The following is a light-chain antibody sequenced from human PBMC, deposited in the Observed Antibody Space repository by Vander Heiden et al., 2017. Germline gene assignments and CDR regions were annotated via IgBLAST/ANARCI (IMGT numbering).Light chain of an antibody. J-gene: IGKJ1*01. CDR1: QSISSW. V-gene: IGKV1-5*03. CDR2: KAS. Sequence: DIQMTQSPSTLSASVGDRVTIPCRASQSISSWLAWYQQKPGKAPKLLIYKASSLESGVPSRFSGSGSGTEFTLTISSLQPDDFATYYCQQDNSYTGAFGQGTKVEIK. CDR3: QQDNSYTGA.